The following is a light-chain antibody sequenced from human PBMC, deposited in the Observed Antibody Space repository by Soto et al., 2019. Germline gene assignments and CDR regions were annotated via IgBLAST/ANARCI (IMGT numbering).Light chain of an antibody. V-gene: IGKV3-15*01. CDR2: SVS. CDR3: EQYDTWPT. Sequence: EIVMTQSPATLSVSPGEGATLSCRASQNVYGHLAWYQQKPGQAPRLLMYSVSTRVTDIPARFSGSGSGTEFTLTISSLQSEDFAVYYCEQYDTWPTFGQGTRVDLK. CDR1: QNVYGH. J-gene: IGKJ1*01.